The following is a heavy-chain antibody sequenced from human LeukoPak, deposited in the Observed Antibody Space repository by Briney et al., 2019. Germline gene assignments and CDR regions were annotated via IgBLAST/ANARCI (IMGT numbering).Heavy chain of an antibody. J-gene: IGHJ4*02. CDR3: ARGRSTHRY. CDR2: ISSSGSPI. D-gene: IGHD6-13*01. V-gene: IGHV3-11*01. CDR1: GFTFSDYY. Sequence: GESLKISCAASGFTFSDYYMSWIRQAPGKGLEWVSYISSSGSPIYYSDSVKGRFTISRDNAKNSLYLQMNSLRAEDTAVYYCARGRSTHRYWGQGTLVTVSS.